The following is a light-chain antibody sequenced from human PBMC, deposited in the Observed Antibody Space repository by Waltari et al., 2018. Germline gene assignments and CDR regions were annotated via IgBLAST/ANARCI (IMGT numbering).Light chain of an antibody. Sequence: DIQLTQSPSYLSASVGDKVTITCWASQTLTTYLNWYQQRPGTAPKFLIYAASNLETGVPSRFSGGGSGTDFTLTISGLQPDDFATYYCQQSKEVPFTFGQGTKLEIK. CDR3: QQSKEVPFT. CDR1: QTLTTY. J-gene: IGKJ2*01. CDR2: AAS. V-gene: IGKV1-39*01.